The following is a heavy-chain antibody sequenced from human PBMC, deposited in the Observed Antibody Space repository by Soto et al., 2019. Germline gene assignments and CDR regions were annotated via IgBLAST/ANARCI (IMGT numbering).Heavy chain of an antibody. Sequence: QVQLVQSGAEVKKPGSSVKVSCKASGGTFSSYAISWVRQAPGQGLEWMGGIIPIFGTANYAQKFQGRVTITADESTSTAYMELSSLSSEDTSVYYCARDLRSDRICYYYLGYWGQGTLVTVSS. D-gene: IGHD3-22*01. CDR2: IIPIFGTA. J-gene: IGHJ4*02. V-gene: IGHV1-69*12. CDR1: GGTFSSYA. CDR3: ARDLRSDRICYYYLGY.